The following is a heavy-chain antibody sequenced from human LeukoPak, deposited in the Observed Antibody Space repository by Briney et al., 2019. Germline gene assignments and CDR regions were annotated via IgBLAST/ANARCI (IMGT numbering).Heavy chain of an antibody. CDR1: GYSFTSYW. J-gene: IGHJ2*01. CDR3: ARHYRGYSYHYWYFDL. CDR2: IDPSDSYT. Sequence: GESLRISCKGSGYSFTSYWISWVRQMPGEGLEWMGRIDPSDSYTNYSPSFQGHVTISADKSISTAYLQWSSLKASDTAMYYCARHYRGYSYHYWYFDLWGRGTLVTVSS. V-gene: IGHV5-10-1*01. D-gene: IGHD5-18*01.